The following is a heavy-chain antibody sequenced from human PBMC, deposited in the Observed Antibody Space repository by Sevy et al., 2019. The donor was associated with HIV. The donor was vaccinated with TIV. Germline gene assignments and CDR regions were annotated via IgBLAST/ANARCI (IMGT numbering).Heavy chain of an antibody. CDR2: LSFGCGKI. Sequence: GGSLRLSCAASGFAFYEYSMSWIRRAPWKGLEWVATLSFGCGKINYADSVKGRFTISRDNSKNSFYLQMDNLRVEDTALYYCAREGCSRPHDYWGQGTRVTVSS. J-gene: IGHJ4*02. CDR3: AREGCSRPHDY. D-gene: IGHD2-8*01. CDR1: GFAFYEYS. V-gene: IGHV3-23*01.